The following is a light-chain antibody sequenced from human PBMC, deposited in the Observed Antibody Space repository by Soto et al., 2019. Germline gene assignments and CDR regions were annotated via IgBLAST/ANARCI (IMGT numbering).Light chain of an antibody. J-gene: IGKJ5*01. V-gene: IGKV3D-15*01. CDR2: DAS. CDR3: QQYNNWPPIT. CDR1: QSVSSSY. Sequence: FVMRQSPATLSVSPGEGATLSCRASQSVSSSYLAWYQQKPGQAPRLLIYDASSRATGIPDRFSGSGSGTEFTLTISSLQSEDFAVYYCQQYNNWPPITFGQGTRLEI.